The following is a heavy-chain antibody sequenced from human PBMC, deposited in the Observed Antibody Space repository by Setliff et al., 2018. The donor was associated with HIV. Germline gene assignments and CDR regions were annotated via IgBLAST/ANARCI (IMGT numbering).Heavy chain of an antibody. V-gene: IGHV1-46*01. CDR3: AIGKVGFNPLRY. CDR2: INPSGGSS. J-gene: IGHJ4*02. Sequence: ASVKFSCKASGYTFTSYYMNWVRQAPGQGLEWMGIINPSGGSSTYAQKFQGRVAMTRDTSTSTVYMELSSLRSEDTAVYYCAIGKVGFNPLRYWGQGTLVTVCS. CDR1: GYTFTSYY. D-gene: IGHD2-21*01.